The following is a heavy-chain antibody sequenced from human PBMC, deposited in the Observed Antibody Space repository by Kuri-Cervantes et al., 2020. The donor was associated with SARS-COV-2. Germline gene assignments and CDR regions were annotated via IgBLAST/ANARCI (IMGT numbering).Heavy chain of an antibody. J-gene: IGHJ4*02. CDR2: IWYDGSNK. V-gene: IGHV3-33*08. Sequence: GESLKISCAASGFTFSSHGMHWVRQAPGKGLEWVAVIWYDGSNKYYADSVKGRFTISRDNSKNTLYLQMNSLRAEDTAVYYCARDRGYGGLRYYFDYWGQGTLVTVSS. CDR3: ARDRGYGGLRYYFDY. D-gene: IGHD5-12*01. CDR1: GFTFSSHG.